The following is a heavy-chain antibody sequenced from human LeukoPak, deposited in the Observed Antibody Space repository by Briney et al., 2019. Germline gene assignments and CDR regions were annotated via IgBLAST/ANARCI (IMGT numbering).Heavy chain of an antibody. CDR2: ISGSGGST. J-gene: IGHJ3*02. D-gene: IGHD3-10*01. V-gene: IGHV3-23*01. CDR3: AKGSHRFGELLTFHAFDI. CDR1: GFTFSSYT. Sequence: GGSLRLSCAASGFTFSSYTMSWVRQAPGKGLEWVSAISGSGGSTYYADSVKGRFTISRDNSKNTLYLQMNSLRAEDTAVYYCAKGSHRFGELLTFHAFDIWGQGTMVTVSS.